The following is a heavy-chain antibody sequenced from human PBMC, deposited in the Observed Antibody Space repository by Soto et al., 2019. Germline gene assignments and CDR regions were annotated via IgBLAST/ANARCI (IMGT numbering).Heavy chain of an antibody. CDR3: ARDTPGATLGYFDY. J-gene: IGHJ4*02. D-gene: IGHD1-26*01. CDR1: GGSISSFY. V-gene: IGHV4-59*01. CDR2: IYYSGST. Sequence: SETLSLTCTVSGGSISSFYWSWIRQPPGKGLEWIGYIYYSGSTNYNPSLKSRVTISVDTSKNQFSLKLSSVTAADTAVYYCARDTPGATLGYFDYWGQGTPVTVSS.